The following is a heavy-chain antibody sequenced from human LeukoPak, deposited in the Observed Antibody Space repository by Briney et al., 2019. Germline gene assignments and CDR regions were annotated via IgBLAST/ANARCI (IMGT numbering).Heavy chain of an antibody. CDR2: FSGGGGNP. CDR1: GFTFSSYA. CDR3: AKGKVVPATIYDY. V-gene: IGHV3-23*01. D-gene: IGHD2-2*02. J-gene: IGHJ4*02. Sequence: GGSLRLSCAASGFTFSSYAMSWVRQAPGEGLEWVSGFSGGGGNPDYAESVKGRFTISRDSSKNTLHLQMNSLSAEDTAIYYCAKGKVVPATIYDYWGQGTLVTVSS.